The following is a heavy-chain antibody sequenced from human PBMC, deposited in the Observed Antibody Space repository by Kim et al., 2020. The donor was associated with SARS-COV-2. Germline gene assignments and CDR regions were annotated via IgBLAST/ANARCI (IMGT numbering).Heavy chain of an antibody. CDR2: T. V-gene: IGHV3-23*01. CDR3: AKGAIAVGFDP. D-gene: IGHD6-19*01. Sequence: TYYADSVKGRFTISRDNSKNTLYLQMNSLRAEDTAVYYCAKGAIAVGFDPWGQGTLVTVSS. J-gene: IGHJ5*02.